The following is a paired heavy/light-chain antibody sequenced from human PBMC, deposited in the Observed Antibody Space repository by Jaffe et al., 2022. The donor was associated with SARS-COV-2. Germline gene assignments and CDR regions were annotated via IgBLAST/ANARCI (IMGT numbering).Heavy chain of an antibody. J-gene: IGHJ5*02. V-gene: IGHV3-48*02. D-gene: IGHD3-10*01. CDR2: ISTSGTTI. Sequence: EVQLVESGGGLVQPGGSLRLSCAASGFIFSSYSVNWVRQAPGKGLEWLSFISTSGTTIYYADSVRGRFTISRDNAKNSVSLQMNSLRDDDTAMYFCAREGTPPRGPWGQGTLVTVSS. CDR3: AREGTPPRGP. CDR1: GFIFSSYS.
Light chain of an antibody. V-gene: IGLV1-51*02. CDR3: GTWDGSLSAGV. CDR1: SSNIGSNY. CDR2: ENN. J-gene: IGLJ2*01. Sequence: QSVLTQPPSLSAAPGQKVTISCSGSSSNIGSNYVSWYQQLPGAAPKLLIFENNKRPSGIPDRFSGSKSGTSATLGITGLQTGDEADYYCGTWDGSLSAGVFGGGTKLTVL.